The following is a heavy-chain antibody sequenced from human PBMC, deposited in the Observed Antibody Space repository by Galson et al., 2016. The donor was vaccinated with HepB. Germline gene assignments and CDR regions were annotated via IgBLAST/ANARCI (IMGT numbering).Heavy chain of an antibody. CDR2: ISNSGTT. Sequence: SETLSLTCNVSGGSTSGYYWSWIRQPPGKGLDWIGYISNSGTTNYNPSLKSRVTISRDTSQNPLSLKMDSVTAADTAVYYCAIGPLLYDDRGYHLVPLDAWGKGTLVTVSS. CDR1: GGSTSGYY. CDR3: AIGPLLYDDRGYHLVPLDA. D-gene: IGHD3-22*01. J-gene: IGHJ5*02. V-gene: IGHV4-59*01.